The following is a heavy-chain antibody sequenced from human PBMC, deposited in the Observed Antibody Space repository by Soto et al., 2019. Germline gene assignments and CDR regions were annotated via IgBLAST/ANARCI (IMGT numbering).Heavy chain of an antibody. J-gene: IGHJ2*01. CDR1: GYTFTGYY. V-gene: IGHV1-2*04. CDR3: AISGLVRYESWYFDR. CDR2: INPNSGGT. Sequence: ASVKVSCKASGYTFTGYYMHWVRQAPGQGLEWMGWINPNSGGTNYAQKFQGWVTMTRDTSISTAYMELSRLRSDDTAVYYCAISGLVRYESWYFDRWGRGTLVTVSS. D-gene: IGHD2-8*01.